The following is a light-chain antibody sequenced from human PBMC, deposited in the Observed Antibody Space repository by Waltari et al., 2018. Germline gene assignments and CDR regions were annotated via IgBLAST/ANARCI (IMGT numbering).Light chain of an antibody. V-gene: IGKV6-21*02. CDR3: HQSNILPRT. J-gene: IGKJ2*01. CDR2: CAS. Sequence: EIVLPQSPDFQSVTPKEKVTITCRASQSIGGSLHWYQQKPDQSPRLLVKCASQSISGVPSRFSGSGYGTDFTLTINSLETEDAATYYCHQSNILPRTFGRGTKLEIK. CDR1: QSIGGS.